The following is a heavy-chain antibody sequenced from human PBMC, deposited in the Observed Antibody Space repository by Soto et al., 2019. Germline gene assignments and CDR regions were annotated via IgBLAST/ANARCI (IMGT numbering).Heavy chain of an antibody. CDR3: ARLTYYYGSGSYYPALFDY. CDR1: GGSISSGSYY. D-gene: IGHD3-10*01. Sequence: SETLSLTCTVSGGSISSGSYYWDWIRQPPGKGLEWIGNVYYSGSTNYNPSLESRVTISVDTSKNQFSLKLSSVTAADTAVYYCARLTYYYGSGSYYPALFDYWGQGTLVTVSS. CDR2: VYYSGST. J-gene: IGHJ4*02. V-gene: IGHV4-39*01.